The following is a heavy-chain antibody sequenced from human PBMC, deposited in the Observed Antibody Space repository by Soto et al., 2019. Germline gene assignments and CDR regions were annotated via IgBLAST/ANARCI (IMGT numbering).Heavy chain of an antibody. CDR2: ISPYNGRT. J-gene: IGHJ4*02. D-gene: IGHD7-27*01. Sequence: QVQLVQSGAEVKKTGASVEVSCKASGYTFISYGISWVRQAPGQGLEWMGWISPYNGRTNYAQTFQGRATMTTDRSTSTAYMELRSPRSDDTAVYYCARAGFSTSRLGLLGTGAHGVEIDFWGQGTLVTVSS. CDR3: ARAGFSTSRLGLLGTGAHGVEIDF. CDR1: GYTFISYG. V-gene: IGHV1-18*01.